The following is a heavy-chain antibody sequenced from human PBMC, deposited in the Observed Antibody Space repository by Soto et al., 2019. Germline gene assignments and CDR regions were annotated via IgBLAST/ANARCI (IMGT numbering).Heavy chain of an antibody. V-gene: IGHV3-23*01. CDR3: AKTIQFSTWLHAQAFDH. Sequence: EVQLLESGVGVVQPGGSLGLSCAVSGFTFSSHAMSWVRQAPRKGLECVSSITGSGDSTYYADSVKGRSTISRHESMITLYLQRIATRAPDPALYYSAKTIQFSTWLHAQAFDHRGQGPQVSVSS. D-gene: IGHD2-2*01. CDR2: ITGSGDST. CDR1: GFTFSSHA. J-gene: IGHJ4*02.